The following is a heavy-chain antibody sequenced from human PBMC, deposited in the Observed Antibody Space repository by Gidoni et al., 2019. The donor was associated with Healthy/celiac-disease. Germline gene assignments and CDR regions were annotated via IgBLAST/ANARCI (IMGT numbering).Heavy chain of an antibody. V-gene: IGHV3-33*01. CDR2: LWYDGSNK. Sequence: QVQLVESGGGVVQPGRSLRRCCAASGFPCSSYGMHWVRQAPGQGLEWVAVLWYDGSNKYYADSVKGRFTISRDNSKNTLYLQMNSLRAEDTAVYYCARDSTSPYWGQGTLVTVSS. J-gene: IGHJ4*02. CDR3: ARDSTSPY. CDR1: GFPCSSYG.